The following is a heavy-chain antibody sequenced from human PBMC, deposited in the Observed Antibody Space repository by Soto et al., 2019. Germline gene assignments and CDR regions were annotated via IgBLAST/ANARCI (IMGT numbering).Heavy chain of an antibody. CDR3: ARGALGGYCSGGSCYQPFDY. D-gene: IGHD2-15*01. J-gene: IGHJ4*02. CDR1: GYTFTGYY. V-gene: IGHV1-2*04. CDR2: INPNSGGT. Sequence: QVQLVQSGAAVKKPGASVKVSCKASGYTFTGYYMHWVRQAPGQGLEWMGWINPNSGGTNYAQKFQGWVTMTRDTSISTAYMELSRLRSDDTAVYYCARGALGGYCSGGSCYQPFDYWGQGTLVTVSS.